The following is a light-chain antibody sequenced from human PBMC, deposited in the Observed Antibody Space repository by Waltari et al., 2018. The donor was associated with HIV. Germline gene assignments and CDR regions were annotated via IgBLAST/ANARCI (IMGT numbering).Light chain of an antibody. V-gene: IGKV1-8*01. J-gene: IGKJ2*01. CDR1: QSVYNF. Sequence: AIQLTQSPSSLSASPGDRVVLTCRASQSVYNFLAWYQQKPGAAPILLIYSVSSLQPGVPSRFSGSGSGTEFALTISSLQSEDFATYYCQHFNSVPYTFGQGTKVELK. CDR3: QHFNSVPYT. CDR2: SVS.